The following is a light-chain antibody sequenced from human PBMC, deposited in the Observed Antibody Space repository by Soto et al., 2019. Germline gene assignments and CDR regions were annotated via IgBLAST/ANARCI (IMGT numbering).Light chain of an antibody. CDR2: AAS. J-gene: IGKJ4*01. CDR3: QLSDRSLT. Sequence: DIQMTQSPSSLSASVGDRVAITCRASHNINTYLNWYQQRQGTAPMLLIYAASSVQGVVPSRFSGSGWGTDFTLTISSLQPEDFATYYCQLSDRSLTFGGG. V-gene: IGKV1-39*01. CDR1: HNINTY.